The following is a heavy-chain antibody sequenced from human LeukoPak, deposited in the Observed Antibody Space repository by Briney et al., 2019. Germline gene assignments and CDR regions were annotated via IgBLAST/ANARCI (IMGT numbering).Heavy chain of an antibody. Sequence: GGSLRLSCAASGFTLSILDMSWVRQAPGKGLERVSAISGNGGRSYYADSVKGRFTISRDSSKNTLYLQMNSLRAEDTAVYYCARGGITGTTVVGGRTYWFDPWGQGTLVTVSS. CDR1: GFTLSILD. D-gene: IGHD1-20*01. J-gene: IGHJ5*02. CDR2: ISGNGGRS. CDR3: ARGGITGTTVVGGRTYWFDP. V-gene: IGHV3-23*01.